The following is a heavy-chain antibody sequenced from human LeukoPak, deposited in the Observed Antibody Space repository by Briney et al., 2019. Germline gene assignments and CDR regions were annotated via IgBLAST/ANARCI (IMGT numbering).Heavy chain of an antibody. J-gene: IGHJ6*02. D-gene: IGHD3-10*01. CDR1: GGTFSSYA. Sequence: SVKVSCKASGGTFSSYAISWVRQAPGQGLECMGRIIPILDIATYAQKFQGRVTITADKSTSTAYMELSSLSSEDTAVYYCARDQGVTDPPPYGLDVWGQGTTVTVSS. V-gene: IGHV1-69*04. CDR2: IIPILDIA. CDR3: ARDQGVTDPPPYGLDV.